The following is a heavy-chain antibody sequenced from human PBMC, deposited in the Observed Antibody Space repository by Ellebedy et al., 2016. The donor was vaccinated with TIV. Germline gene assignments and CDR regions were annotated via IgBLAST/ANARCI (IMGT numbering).Heavy chain of an antibody. Sequence: SETLSLXCTVSGGSISSYYWSWIRQPPGKGLEWIGYIYYSGSTNYNPSLKSRVTISVDTSKNQFSLKLSSVTAADTAVYYCARDQAGTYYYYGMDVWGQGTTVTVSS. J-gene: IGHJ6*02. D-gene: IGHD6-13*01. V-gene: IGHV4-59*01. CDR1: GGSISSYY. CDR3: ARDQAGTYYYYGMDV. CDR2: IYYSGST.